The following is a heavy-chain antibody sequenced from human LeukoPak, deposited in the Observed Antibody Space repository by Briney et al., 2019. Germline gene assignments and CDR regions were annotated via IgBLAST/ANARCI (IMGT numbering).Heavy chain of an antibody. Sequence: PSETLSLTCTVSGASISGYYWSWIRQPPGKGLEWIGFVYYSGSTNYSPSLKSRATISIDTSKNQFSLRLSSVTAADTAVYYCARGVVDYYDSSGFDYWGQGTLVTVSS. D-gene: IGHD3-22*01. CDR1: GASISGYY. V-gene: IGHV4-59*08. J-gene: IGHJ4*02. CDR2: VYYSGST. CDR3: ARGVVDYYDSSGFDY.